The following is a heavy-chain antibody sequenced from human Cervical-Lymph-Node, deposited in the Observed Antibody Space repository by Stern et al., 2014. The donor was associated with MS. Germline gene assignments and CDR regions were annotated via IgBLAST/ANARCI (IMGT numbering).Heavy chain of an antibody. V-gene: IGHV2-70*04. Sequence: QVTVRESGPALVKPTQTLTLTCTFSGFSLSTSGMRVNWIRQPPGKALEWLARIDWDDDKFYSTSLKTRLTISKDTSKNQVVLTMTNMDPVDTATYYCARTTYCSGGSCYPDYWGQGTLVTVSS. CDR2: IDWDDDK. D-gene: IGHD2-15*01. J-gene: IGHJ4*02. CDR3: ARTTYCSGGSCYPDY. CDR1: GFSLSTSGMR.